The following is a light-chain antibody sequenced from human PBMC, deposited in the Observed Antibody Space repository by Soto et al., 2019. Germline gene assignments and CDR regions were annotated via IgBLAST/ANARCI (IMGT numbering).Light chain of an antibody. CDR3: ASHAASGA. CDR1: SSDVGAYNY. V-gene: IGLV2-8*01. CDR2: EVN. Sequence: QSALTQPPSASGSPGQSVAISCTGTSSDVGAYNYVSWYQQHPGKAPKLLIYEVNKRPSGVPDRFSGSKSGNTASLTVSGLQADDEADYYCASHAASGAFGTGIKLTVL. J-gene: IGLJ1*01.